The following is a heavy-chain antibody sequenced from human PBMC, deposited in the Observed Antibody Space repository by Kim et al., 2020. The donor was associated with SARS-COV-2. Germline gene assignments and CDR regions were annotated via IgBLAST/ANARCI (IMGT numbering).Heavy chain of an antibody. Sequence: SETLSLTCAVYGGSFSGYYWSWIRQPPGKGLEWIGEINHSGSTNYNPSLKSRVTISVDTSKNQFSLKLSSVTAADTAVYYCARVLSPDTVTPRDYWGQGTLVTVSS. CDR1: GGSFSGYY. CDR3: ARVLSPDTVTPRDY. D-gene: IGHD4-17*01. CDR2: INHSGST. J-gene: IGHJ4*02. V-gene: IGHV4-34*01.